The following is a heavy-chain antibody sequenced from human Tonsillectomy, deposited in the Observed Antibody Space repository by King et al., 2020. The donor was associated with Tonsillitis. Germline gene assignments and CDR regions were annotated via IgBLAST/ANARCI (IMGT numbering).Heavy chain of an antibody. CDR2: ISSSGSAI. Sequence: VQLVESGGGLVKPGGSLRLSCAASGLTFSDYYMSWIRQAPGKGLEWVSYISSSGSAIYYADSVKGRFTISRDNAKNSLYLQMNSLRAEDTAVYYCGGAYYYGSGGDRTYYGMDVWGQGSTVTVSS. CDR1: GLTFSDYY. D-gene: IGHD3-10*01. CDR3: GGAYYYGSGGDRTYYGMDV. J-gene: IGHJ6*02. V-gene: IGHV3-11*01.